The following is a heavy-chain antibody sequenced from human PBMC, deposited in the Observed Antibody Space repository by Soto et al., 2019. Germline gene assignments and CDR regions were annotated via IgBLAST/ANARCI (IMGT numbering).Heavy chain of an antibody. J-gene: IGHJ4*02. Sequence: GGSRRRSCAACGCTCGNYWMSWVRQGPWKGLEWVANIKQDGSEKYYVDSVKGRFTISRDNAKNSLYLQMNSLRAEDTAVYYCARDFILTAYYVSFDYWGQGTLVNVFS. D-gene: IGHD3-9*01. CDR3: ARDFILTAYYVSFDY. V-gene: IGHV3-7*01. CDR2: IKQDGSEK. CDR1: GCTCGNYW.